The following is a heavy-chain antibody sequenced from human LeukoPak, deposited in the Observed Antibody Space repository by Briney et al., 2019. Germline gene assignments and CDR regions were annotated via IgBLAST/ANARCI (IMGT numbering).Heavy chain of an antibody. Sequence: GGSLRLSCAASGFSFSSYWMSWVRQAPGKGLEWVANINPDGSNMLYVDSVKGRFTISRDNAKNSLYLQMNNLGAEDTAVYFCVSGLQWLYWGQGTLVTVSS. V-gene: IGHV3-7*01. CDR1: GFSFSSYW. J-gene: IGHJ4*02. CDR3: VSGLQWLY. D-gene: IGHD6-19*01. CDR2: INPDGSNM.